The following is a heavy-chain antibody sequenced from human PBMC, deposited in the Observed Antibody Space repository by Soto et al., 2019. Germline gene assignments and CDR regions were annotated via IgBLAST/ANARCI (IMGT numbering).Heavy chain of an antibody. J-gene: IGHJ6*02. CDR2: IYPGDSDT. CDR3: ARHAGAAVRYGMDV. Sequence: PGESLKISCKGSVYSFTIYWIGRVLQMRGKGLEWMGIIYPGDSDTRYSPSFQGQVTISADKSISTASLQWSSLKASDTDMYYCARHAGAAVRYGMDVWGQGTTVTVS. D-gene: IGHD6-13*01. CDR1: VYSFTIYW. V-gene: IGHV5-51*01.